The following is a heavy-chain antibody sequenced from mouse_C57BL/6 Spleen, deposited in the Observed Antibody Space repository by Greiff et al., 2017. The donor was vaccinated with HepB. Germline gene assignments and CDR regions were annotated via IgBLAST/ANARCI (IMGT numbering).Heavy chain of an antibody. V-gene: IGHV1-64*01. CDR3: ARCDYDERAWFAY. CDR2: IHPNSGST. CDR1: GYTFTSYW. Sequence: QVQLQQPGAELVKPGASVKLSCKASGYTFTSYWMHWVKQRPGQGLEWIGMIHPNSGSTNYNEKFKSKATLTVDKSSSTAYMQLSSLTSEDSAVYYCARCDYDERAWFAYWGQGTLVTVSA. D-gene: IGHD2-4*01. J-gene: IGHJ3*01.